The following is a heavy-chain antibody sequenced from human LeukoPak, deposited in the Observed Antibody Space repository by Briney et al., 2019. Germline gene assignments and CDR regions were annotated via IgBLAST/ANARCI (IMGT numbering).Heavy chain of an antibody. CDR1: GFTFSSYA. D-gene: IGHD1-1*01. CDR3: AGANWNDGYYYAMDV. J-gene: IGHJ6*02. V-gene: IGHV3-30-3*01. Sequence: QPGRSLRLSCAASGFTFSSYAMHWVRQAPGKGLAWVAVISHDGSNKYYADSVKGRFTISRDNSKNTLYLQMNSLRAEDTTVYYCAGANWNDGYYYAMDVWGQWTTVTVSS. CDR2: ISHDGSNK.